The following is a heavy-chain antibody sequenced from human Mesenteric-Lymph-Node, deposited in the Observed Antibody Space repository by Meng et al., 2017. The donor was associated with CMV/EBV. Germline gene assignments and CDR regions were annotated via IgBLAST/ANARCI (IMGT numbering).Heavy chain of an antibody. CDR2: IYYSGST. CDR1: GGSVSSGRYY. CDR3: ARGGGDWDLYY. D-gene: IGHD2-21*01. Sequence: SETLSLTCTVSGGSVSSGRYYRSWIRQPPGKGLEWIGYIYYSGSTNYNPSLKSRVTISVDRSKNQFSLKLTSVTAADTAVYYCARGGGDWDLYYWGQGTLVTVSS. J-gene: IGHJ4*02. V-gene: IGHV4-61*01.